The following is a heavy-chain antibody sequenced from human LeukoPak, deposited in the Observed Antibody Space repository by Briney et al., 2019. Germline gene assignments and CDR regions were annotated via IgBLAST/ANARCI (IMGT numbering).Heavy chain of an antibody. D-gene: IGHD3-10*01. CDR2: IIPIFGTA. CDR3: ARSGFTMVRGVIPPLDY. Sequence: SVKVSCKASGGTFSSYAISWVRQAPGQGLEWMGRIIPIFGTANYAQKFQGRVTIPTDESTSTAYMELSSLRSEDTAVYYCARSGFTMVRGVIPPLDYWGQGTLVTVSS. V-gene: IGHV1-69*05. J-gene: IGHJ4*02. CDR1: GGTFSSYA.